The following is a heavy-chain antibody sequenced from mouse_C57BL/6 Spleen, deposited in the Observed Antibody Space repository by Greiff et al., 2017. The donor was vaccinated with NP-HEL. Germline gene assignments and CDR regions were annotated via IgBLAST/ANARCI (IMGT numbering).Heavy chain of an antibody. D-gene: IGHD4-1*01. Sequence: EVKLVESGGGLVKPGGSLKLSCAASGFTFSSYAMSWVRQTPEKRLEWVATISDGGSYTYYPDNVKGRFTISRDNAKNNLYLQMSHLKSEDTAMYYCARGWDEYYFDYWGQGTTLTVSS. J-gene: IGHJ2*01. CDR2: ISDGGSYT. CDR3: ARGWDEYYFDY. V-gene: IGHV5-4*03. CDR1: GFTFSSYA.